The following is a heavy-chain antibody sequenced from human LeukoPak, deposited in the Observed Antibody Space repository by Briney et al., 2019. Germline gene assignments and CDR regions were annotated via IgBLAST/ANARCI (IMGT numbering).Heavy chain of an antibody. D-gene: IGHD1-26*01. CDR2: VIPIFATA. CDR3: VREGLSGTFAF. Sequence: SVKVSCKASGGTFSSYAISWVRQAPGQGLEWMGGVIPIFATANYAQKLQGRVTITADESTNTAFMELSSLRSEDTAIYYCVREGLSGTFAFWGQGTLVTVSS. CDR1: GGTFSSYA. J-gene: IGHJ4*02. V-gene: IGHV1-69*01.